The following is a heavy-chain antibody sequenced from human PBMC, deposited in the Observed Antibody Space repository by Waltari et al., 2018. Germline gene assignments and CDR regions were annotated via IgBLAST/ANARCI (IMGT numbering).Heavy chain of an antibody. V-gene: IGHV4-59*01. Sequence: QVQLQESGPGLMKPSETLSLTCTVSGGSISGYCWTWIRQPPGKGLEWIGYIRYSGRTSYNFSLKSRITISVDTANNQFSLRLNSVTAADTAVYYCARIPDVSGWPFDYWGQGTLVTVSS. J-gene: IGHJ4*02. CDR1: GGSISGYC. CDR2: IRYSGRT. D-gene: IGHD6-19*01. CDR3: ARIPDVSGWPFDY.